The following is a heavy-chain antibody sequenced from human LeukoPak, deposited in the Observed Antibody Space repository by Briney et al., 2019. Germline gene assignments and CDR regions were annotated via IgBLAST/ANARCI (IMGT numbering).Heavy chain of an antibody. CDR2: ISAYNGNT. CDR1: GYTFTSYG. Sequence: ASVKVSCKASGYTFTSYGISWVRQAPGQGLEWMGWISAYNGNTNYAQKLQGRVTMTTDTSTSTAYMELRSLRSDDTAVYYCARVPDIVVVPAAFLWFDPWGQGTLVTVSS. D-gene: IGHD2-2*01. J-gene: IGHJ5*02. CDR3: ARVPDIVVVPAAFLWFDP. V-gene: IGHV1-18*01.